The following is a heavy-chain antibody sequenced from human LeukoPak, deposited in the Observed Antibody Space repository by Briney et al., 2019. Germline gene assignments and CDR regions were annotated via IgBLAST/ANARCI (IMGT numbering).Heavy chain of an antibody. CDR2: IKEDGTET. J-gene: IGHJ4*02. CDR3: AKEGRSLQTY. V-gene: IGHV3-7*03. CDR1: GFMFSSNW. D-gene: IGHD5-24*01. Sequence: GGSLRLSCAASGFMFSSNWMSWVRLAPGKGLEWVTNIKEDGTETYYVDSVKGRFTISRDNAKNSLYLQMNSLRVEGTAVYYCAKEGRSLQTYWGQGTLVTVSS.